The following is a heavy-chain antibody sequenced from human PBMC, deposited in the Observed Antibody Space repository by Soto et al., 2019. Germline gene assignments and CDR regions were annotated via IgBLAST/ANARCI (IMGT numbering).Heavy chain of an antibody. Sequence: GVSLRLSCAASGFTFSSDSMNWVRQAPGKGLEWVSYISSSSSTIYYADSVKGRFTISRDNAKNSLYLQMNSLRAEDTAVYYCARDDGIVVVPAAQFDYWGQGTLVTVS. D-gene: IGHD2-2*01. J-gene: IGHJ4*02. CDR2: ISSSSSTI. CDR3: ARDDGIVVVPAAQFDY. V-gene: IGHV3-48*01. CDR1: GFTFSSDS.